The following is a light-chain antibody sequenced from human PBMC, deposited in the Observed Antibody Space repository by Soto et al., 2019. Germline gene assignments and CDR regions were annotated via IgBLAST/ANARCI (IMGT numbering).Light chain of an antibody. CDR1: QSVNSF. CDR3: QQRSNWPPPT. V-gene: IGKV3-11*01. CDR2: DAS. Sequence: EIVLTQSPATLSLSPGERATLSCRASQSVNSFLAWYQQKPGQAPRLLLYDASNRTTDIPARFSGSGSGTAFTITISSIEPEDFVVYYCQQRSNWPPPTFGQGTKLEIK. J-gene: IGKJ2*01.